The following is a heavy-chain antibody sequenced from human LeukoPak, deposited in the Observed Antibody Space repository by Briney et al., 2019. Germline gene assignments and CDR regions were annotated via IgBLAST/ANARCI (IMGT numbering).Heavy chain of an antibody. V-gene: IGHV3-30*04. Sequence: GALRLSCAASGFTFSTYAMHWVRQAPGKGLEWVTVISYDGSTKYYADSVRGRFTISRDNSKDTVYLQMRSLRPEDTAVYYCARDLDPPIDYGDYITDYWGQGTLVTVSS. J-gene: IGHJ4*02. CDR3: ARDLDPPIDYGDYITDY. CDR2: ISYDGSTK. D-gene: IGHD4-17*01. CDR1: GFTFSTYA.